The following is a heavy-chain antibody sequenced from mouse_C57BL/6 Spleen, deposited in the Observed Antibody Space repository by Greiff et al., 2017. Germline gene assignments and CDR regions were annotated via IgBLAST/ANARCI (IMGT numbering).Heavy chain of an antibody. CDR3: ARSDGYYEAWFAY. J-gene: IGHJ3*01. D-gene: IGHD2-3*01. Sequence: VQLQQPGAELVRPGSSVKLSCKASGYTFTSYWMDWVKQRPGQGLEWIGNIYPSDSETHYNQKFKDKATLTVDKSSSTAYMQLSSLTSEDSAVYYCARSDGYYEAWFAYWGQGTLVTVSA. V-gene: IGHV1-61*01. CDR1: GYTFTSYW. CDR2: IYPSDSET.